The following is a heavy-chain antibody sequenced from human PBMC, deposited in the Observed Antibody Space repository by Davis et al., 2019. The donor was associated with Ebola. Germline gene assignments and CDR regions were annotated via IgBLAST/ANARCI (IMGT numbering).Heavy chain of an antibody. CDR1: GFSLSTSGMC. V-gene: IGHV2-70*01. CDR3: ARIKRGWKVATFRYYYGMDV. CDR2: IDWDDDK. Sequence: SGPTLVKPTQTLTLTCTFSGFSLSTSGMCVSWIRQPPGKALEWLALIDWDDDKYYSTSLKSRLTISKDTSKSQVVLTMTNMDPVDTATYYCARIKRGWKVATFRYYYGMDVWGQGTTVTVSS. J-gene: IGHJ6*02. D-gene: IGHD5-12*01.